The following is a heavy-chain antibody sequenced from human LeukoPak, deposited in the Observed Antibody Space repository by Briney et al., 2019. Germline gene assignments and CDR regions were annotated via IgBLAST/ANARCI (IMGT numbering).Heavy chain of an antibody. CDR2: ISSSSSYI. CDR3: ARSKKVWQQLAPSESYYFDY. V-gene: IGHV3-21*01. Sequence: GGSLRLSCAASGFTFSSYSMNWVRQAPGKGLEWVSSISSSSSYIYYADSVKGRFTISRDNAKNSLYLQMNSLRAEDTAVYYCARSKKVWQQLAPSESYYFDYWGQGTLVTVSS. J-gene: IGHJ4*02. D-gene: IGHD6-13*01. CDR1: GFTFSSYS.